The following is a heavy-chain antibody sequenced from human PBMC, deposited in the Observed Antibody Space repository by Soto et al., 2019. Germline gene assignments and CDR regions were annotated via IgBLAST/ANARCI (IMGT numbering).Heavy chain of an antibody. CDR2: IYYSGST. CDR3: ARGDPYNWFDP. CDR1: GGSISSYY. D-gene: IGHD1-26*01. J-gene: IGHJ5*02. Sequence: PSETLSLTCTVSGGSISSYYWSWIRQPPGKGLEWIGYIYYSGSTNHNPSLKSRVTISVDTSKNQFSLKLSSVTAADTAVYYCARGDPYNWFDPWGQGTLVTVSS. V-gene: IGHV4-59*01.